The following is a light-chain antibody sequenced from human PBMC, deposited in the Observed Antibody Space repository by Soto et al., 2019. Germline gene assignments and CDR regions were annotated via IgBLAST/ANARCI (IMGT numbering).Light chain of an antibody. Sequence: EVVLTHSPPTLSFSPGERATLSCRASQIVRTFLDWYKQKPVQAPSLLIKVASNRATGIPARFSGSGSGTDFTLTISSLEPEDFAVYYCQQHSHWPPWTFGQGTRVEIQ. J-gene: IGKJ1*01. CDR3: QQHSHWPPWT. CDR2: VAS. CDR1: QIVRTF. V-gene: IGKV3-11*01.